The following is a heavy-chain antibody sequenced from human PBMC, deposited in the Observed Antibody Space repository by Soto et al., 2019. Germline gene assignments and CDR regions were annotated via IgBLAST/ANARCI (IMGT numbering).Heavy chain of an antibody. CDR2: INHSGNI. CDR1: GYSISSGYY. V-gene: IGHV4-38-2*01. D-gene: IGHD5-12*01. Sequence: PSETLSLTCGVSGYSISSGYYWAWSRQPPGEGLEWIGSINHSGNIYYNPSLKSQVTFSVDTSKNQLSLKLTSVAAADPAAYYCGRSGDGYVSYIESWGQGPLVTVS. CDR3: GRSGDGYVSYIES. J-gene: IGHJ5*01.